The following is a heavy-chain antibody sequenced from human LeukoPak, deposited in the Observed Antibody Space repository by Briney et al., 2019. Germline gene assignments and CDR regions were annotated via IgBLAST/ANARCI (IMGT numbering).Heavy chain of an antibody. CDR2: ISAYSGNT. Sequence: GASVKVSCKASGYDFPNYGISWVRQAPGQGLEWMGWISAYSGNTKSAQKVQGRVTMTTDTSTSTAYMELRSLISDDTAVYYCARGPMGYSSSSSFNYHYYMDVWGEGTTVTVSS. CDR1: GYDFPNYG. V-gene: IGHV1-18*01. J-gene: IGHJ6*03. CDR3: ARGPMGYSSSSSFNYHYYMDV. D-gene: IGHD6-6*01.